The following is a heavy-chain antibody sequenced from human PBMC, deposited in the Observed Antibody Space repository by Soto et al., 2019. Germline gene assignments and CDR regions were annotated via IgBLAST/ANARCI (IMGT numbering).Heavy chain of an antibody. J-gene: IGHJ6*02. CDR1: GYIFVNYG. CDR3: VMVDNYVTPTPQDV. D-gene: IGHD3-16*01. Sequence: QVQLVQSGDEVKKPGASVKVSCKASGYIFVNYGIAWVRQAPGQGLEWMGWISPYTGNTNSATKVQGRLTMTTDTSQSTAYMALGSLTSDDTAVYYCVMVDNYVTPTPQDVWGQGTTVTVSS. CDR2: ISPYTGNT. V-gene: IGHV1-18*01.